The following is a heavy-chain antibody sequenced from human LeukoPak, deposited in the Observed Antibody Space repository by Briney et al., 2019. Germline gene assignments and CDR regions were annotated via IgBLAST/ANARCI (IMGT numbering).Heavy chain of an antibody. CDR1: GFTFSSYG. CDR2: IRYDGSNK. Sequence: GGSLRLSCAASGFTFSSYGMHWVRQAPGKGLEWVAFIRYDGSNKYYADSVKGRFTISRDNSKNTLYLQMNSLRAEDTAVYYCAKDSVGYCSGGSCYSGLNYYYYYMDVWGKGTTVTISS. CDR3: AKDSVGYCSGGSCYSGLNYYYYYMDV. V-gene: IGHV3-30*02. J-gene: IGHJ6*03. D-gene: IGHD2-15*01.